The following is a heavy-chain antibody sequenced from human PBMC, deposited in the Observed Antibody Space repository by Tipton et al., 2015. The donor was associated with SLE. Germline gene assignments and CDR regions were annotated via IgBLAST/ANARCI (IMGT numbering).Heavy chain of an antibody. CDR2: IYYSGKT. V-gene: IGHV4-39*07. CDR3: ARHGSTFYAFEI. Sequence: TLSLTCTVSGGSISSSNHYWGWIRQPPGKGLEWIGSIYYSGKTHHNTFLKSRVTISVNTSKNQFSLKLSSVTAADTAVYYCARHGSTFYAFEIWGQGTMVTVSS. CDR1: GGSISSSNHY. J-gene: IGHJ3*02. D-gene: IGHD1-26*01.